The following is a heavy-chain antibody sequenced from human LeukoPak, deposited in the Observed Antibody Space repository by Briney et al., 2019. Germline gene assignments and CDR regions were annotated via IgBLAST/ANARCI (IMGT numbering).Heavy chain of an antibody. V-gene: IGHV3-66*02. CDR1: GFTVSTNY. D-gene: IGHD3-22*01. CDR3: AREAYYHDSSGYYYPDY. CDR2: IYSGDST. J-gene: IGHJ4*02. Sequence: GGSLRLSCAASGFTVSTNYMSWVRQAPGMGLEWVSIIYSGDSTSHTDSVKGRFTISRDSSKNTLYLQMNGLRAEDAAVYFCAREAYYHDSSGYYYPDYWGQGTLVTVSS.